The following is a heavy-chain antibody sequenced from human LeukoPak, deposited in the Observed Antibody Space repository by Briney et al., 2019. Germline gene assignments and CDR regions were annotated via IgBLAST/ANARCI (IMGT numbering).Heavy chain of an antibody. CDR3: ARRDYGSGSYYNVPRFDP. CDR2: IYPGDSDT. D-gene: IGHD3-10*01. J-gene: IGHJ5*02. CDR1: GYSFTSYW. Sequence: GESLKISCKGSGYSFTSYWMGWVRQMPGKGLEWMGIIYPGDSDTRYSPSFQGQVTISADKSISTAYLQWSSLKAADTAMYYCARRDYGSGSYYNVPRFDPWGQGTLVTVSS. V-gene: IGHV5-51*01.